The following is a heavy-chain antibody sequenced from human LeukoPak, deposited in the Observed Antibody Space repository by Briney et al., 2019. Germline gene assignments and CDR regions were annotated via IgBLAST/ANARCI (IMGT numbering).Heavy chain of an antibody. J-gene: IGHJ4*02. CDR2: ISGSGGST. CDR1: GFTFSSYA. Sequence: GGSLRLSCAASGFTFSSYAMSWVRQAPGKGLEWVSAISGSGGSTYYADSVKGRFTISRDNSKNTLYLQMNSLRAEDTAVYYCAKDRAVGYCSSTSCQTDYWGQGTLVTVSS. D-gene: IGHD2-2*01. CDR3: AKDRAVGYCSSTSCQTDY. V-gene: IGHV3-23*01.